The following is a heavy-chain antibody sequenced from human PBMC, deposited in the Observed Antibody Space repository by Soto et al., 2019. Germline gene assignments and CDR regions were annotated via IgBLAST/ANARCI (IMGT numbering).Heavy chain of an antibody. CDR2: IYYSGNT. CDR3: ARDLGIGSSGPFDY. CDR1: GGSISSYY. D-gene: IGHD6-13*01. J-gene: IGHJ4*02. Sequence: PSETLSLTCTVSGGSISSYYWSWIRQPPGKGLEWIGYIYYSGNTNYNSSLKGRVTISMDTSKSQFFLKLTSVTAADTAVYYCARDLGIGSSGPFDYWGQGALVTVSS. V-gene: IGHV4-59*01.